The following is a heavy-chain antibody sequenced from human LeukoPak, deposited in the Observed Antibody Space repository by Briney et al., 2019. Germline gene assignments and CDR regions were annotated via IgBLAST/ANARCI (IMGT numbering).Heavy chain of an antibody. CDR1: GGTFSSYA. CDR2: IIPIFGTA. D-gene: IGHD3-22*01. J-gene: IGHJ4*02. V-gene: IGHV1-69*01. Sequence: GSSVKVSCKASGGTFSSYAISWVRQAPGQGLEWMGGIIPIFGTANYAQKFQGRVTITADESTSTAYMELSSLRSEDTAVYYCARANPDSSGYYYVGSIWGDYFDYWGQGTLVTVSS. CDR3: ARANPDSSGYYYVGSIWGDYFDY.